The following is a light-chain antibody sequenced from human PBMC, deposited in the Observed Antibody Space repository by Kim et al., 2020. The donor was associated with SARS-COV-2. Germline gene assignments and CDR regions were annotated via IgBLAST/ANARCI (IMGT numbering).Light chain of an antibody. CDR3: QQSYRTPRT. CDR1: QSINKY. V-gene: IGKV1-39*01. Sequence: ASVGDRVTISCRASQSINKYVNWYQQKPGTAPKLLIYATSSLQSGVPSRFSGSGSETDFTLTISGVQPEDFATYYCQQSYRTPRTFGQGTKVDIK. CDR2: ATS. J-gene: IGKJ1*01.